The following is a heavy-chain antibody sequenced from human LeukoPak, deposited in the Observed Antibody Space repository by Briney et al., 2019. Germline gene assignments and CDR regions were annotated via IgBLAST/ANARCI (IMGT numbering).Heavy chain of an antibody. CDR3: AKGLKYPHYYYYYMDV. D-gene: IGHD2-2*01. V-gene: IGHV3-48*03. J-gene: IGHJ6*03. CDR1: GFTFSSYE. CDR2: NSSSGSTI. Sequence: PGGSLRLSCAASGFTFSSYEMNWVRQAPGKGLEWVSYNSSSGSTISYTDSVKGRFTISRDNSKNTLYLQMNSLRAEDTAVYYCAKGLKYPHYYYYYMDVWGKGTTVTVSS.